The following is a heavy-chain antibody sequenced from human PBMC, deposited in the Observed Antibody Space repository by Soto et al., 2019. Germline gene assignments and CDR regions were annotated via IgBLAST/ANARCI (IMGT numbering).Heavy chain of an antibody. D-gene: IGHD6-6*01. CDR3: APGRQLILDQ. V-gene: IGHV3-23*01. CDR1: GFTFSSYA. J-gene: IGHJ4*02. CDR2: IRCSGSST. Sequence: GGSLRLSCAASGFTFSSYAMSWVRQAPGKGLEWVAVIRCSGSSTYYADSVKGRFTISRDNAKNSLYLQMNSLRAEDTAAYYCAPGRQLILDQRGRGTLVTVSS.